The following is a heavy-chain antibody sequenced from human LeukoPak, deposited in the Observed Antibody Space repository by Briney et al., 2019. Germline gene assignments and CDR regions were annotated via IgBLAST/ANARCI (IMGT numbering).Heavy chain of an antibody. CDR2: IGGSGGRT. Sequence: GGSLRLSCAASGFTFSSYAMSWVRQAPGKGLEWVSAIGGSGGRTYYADSVKGRFTISRDNSKNTLYLQMNSLRAEDTAVYYCAREEWELLRYYYYYMDVWGKGTTVTVSS. CDR3: AREEWELLRYYYYYMDV. V-gene: IGHV3-23*01. CDR1: GFTFSSYA. D-gene: IGHD1-26*01. J-gene: IGHJ6*03.